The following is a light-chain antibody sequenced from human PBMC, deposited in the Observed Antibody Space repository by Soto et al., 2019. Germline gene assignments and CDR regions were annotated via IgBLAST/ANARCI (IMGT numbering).Light chain of an antibody. CDR1: SSDVGGYNY. CDR2: EVS. Sequence: SSLTRPASVSGSPGQSITISCTGTSSDVGGYNYVSWYQQHPGKAPKLMIYEVSNRPSGVSNRFSGSKSGNTASLTISGLQAEDEADYYCSSYTSSSTLPYVFGTGTKVTVL. CDR3: SSYTSSSTLPYV. J-gene: IGLJ1*01. V-gene: IGLV2-14*01.